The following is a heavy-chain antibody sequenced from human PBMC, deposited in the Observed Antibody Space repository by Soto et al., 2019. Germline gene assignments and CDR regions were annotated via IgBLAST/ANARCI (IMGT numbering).Heavy chain of an antibody. V-gene: IGHV4-4*02. Sequence: QVQLQESGPGLVKPWGTLSLTCSVSGASISAGNWWTWVRQPPGMGLEWIGEIFDNDSTNYNPSLKSRVTISIDKSQNQFSLRLTSVTAADTAVYYCARVLSGNKGWLDPWGQGTLVTVSS. CDR1: GASISAGNW. CDR2: IFDNDST. J-gene: IGHJ5*02. D-gene: IGHD3-10*01. CDR3: ARVLSGNKGWLDP.